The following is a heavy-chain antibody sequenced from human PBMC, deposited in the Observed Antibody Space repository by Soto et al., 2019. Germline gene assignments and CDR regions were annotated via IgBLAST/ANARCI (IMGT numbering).Heavy chain of an antibody. J-gene: IGHJ5*02. CDR3: ALNLGYCSGGSCFYNWFDP. V-gene: IGHV1-8*01. CDR1: GYTFTSYD. D-gene: IGHD2-15*01. Sequence: ASVKVSCKASGYTFTSYDINWVRQATGQGLEWMGWMNPNSGNTGYAQKFQGRVTMTRNTSISTAYMELSSLRSEDTAVYYCALNLGYCSGGSCFYNWFDPWGQGTLVTVSS. CDR2: MNPNSGNT.